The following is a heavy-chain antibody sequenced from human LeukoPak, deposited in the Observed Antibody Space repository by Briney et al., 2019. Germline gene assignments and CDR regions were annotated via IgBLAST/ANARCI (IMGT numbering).Heavy chain of an antibody. CDR2: IYYSGST. V-gene: IGHV4-59*01. CDR3: AGDWDSSGYSWRWFDP. Sequence: SETLSLTCTVSGGSISSYYWSWIRQPPGKGLEWIGYIYYSGSTNYIPSLKSRVTISVDTSKNQFSLKLSSVTAADTAVYYCAGDWDSSGYSWRWFDPWGQGTLVTVSS. J-gene: IGHJ5*02. CDR1: GGSISSYY. D-gene: IGHD3-22*01.